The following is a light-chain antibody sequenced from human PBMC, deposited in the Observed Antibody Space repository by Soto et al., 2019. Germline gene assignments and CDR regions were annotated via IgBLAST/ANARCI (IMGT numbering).Light chain of an antibody. CDR2: GAS. CDR3: QQYNNWQIT. J-gene: IGKJ5*01. CDR1: QSVTSN. V-gene: IGKV3-15*01. Sequence: DIVITQSPATLSVSPGERATLSCRASQSVTSNLAWYQQRPGQAPRLLIYGASTRATGVPGRFSGSGSGTEFTLTISSLQSEDFAVYYCQQYNNWQITFGQGTRLEI.